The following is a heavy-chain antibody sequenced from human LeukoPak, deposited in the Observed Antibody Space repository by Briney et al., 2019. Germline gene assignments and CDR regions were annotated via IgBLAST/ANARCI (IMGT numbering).Heavy chain of an antibody. J-gene: IGHJ4*02. CDR2: FSNSCSTI. CDR1: GFTFSVYN. D-gene: IGHD2-8*01. CDR3: ARGGEDIVLMVYAIPLTPFDY. V-gene: IGHV3-11*01. Sequence: PGVSLRLFCAASGFTFSVYNMSWIPQAPGKGLEGVLYFSNSCSTIYYADSVKGRFTLSREHAKNSLYLQMNSLRDEDTAVYYCARGGEDIVLMVYAIPLTPFDYWGQGTLVTVSS.